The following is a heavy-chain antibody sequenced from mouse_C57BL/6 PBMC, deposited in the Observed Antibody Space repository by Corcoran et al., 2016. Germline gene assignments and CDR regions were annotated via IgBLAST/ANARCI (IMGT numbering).Heavy chain of an antibody. CDR2: INTYSGVP. Sequence: QIQLVQSGPELKKPGETVKISCKASGYTFTTYGMSWVKQAPGKGLKWMGWINTYSGVPTYADDFKGRFAFSLETSASSAYLQSNNLRNEDTATYFCASHYGSSPYDAMDYWGQGTSVTVSS. CDR3: ASHYGSSPYDAMDY. CDR1: GYTFTTYG. V-gene: IGHV9-3*01. J-gene: IGHJ4*01. D-gene: IGHD1-1*01.